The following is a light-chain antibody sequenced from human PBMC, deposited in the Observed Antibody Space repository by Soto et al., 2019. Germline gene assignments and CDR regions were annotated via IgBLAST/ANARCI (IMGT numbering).Light chain of an antibody. CDR1: QSVSSSY. CDR2: GAS. V-gene: IGKV3-20*01. CDR3: QQYGSSPWT. J-gene: IGKJ1*01. Sequence: EIVVTQSPGTLSLSPGERATLSCRANQSVSSSYLAWYQQKPGQAPRLLIYGASSRATGIPDRFSGSGSGTDFTLTISRLEPEDFGVYYCQQYGSSPWTFGQGTKVEIK.